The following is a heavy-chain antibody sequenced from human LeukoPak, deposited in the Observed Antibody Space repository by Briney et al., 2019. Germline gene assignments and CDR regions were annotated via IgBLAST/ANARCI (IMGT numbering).Heavy chain of an antibody. D-gene: IGHD6-6*01. CDR1: GFTFDDYA. Sequence: GGSLRLSCAASGFTFDDYAMHWVRQAPGKGLEWVSGISWNSGSIGYADSVKGRFTISRDNAKNSLYLQMNSLRAEDTALYYCAKDEGSSSGTFDYWGQGTLVTVSS. CDR3: AKDEGSSSGTFDY. J-gene: IGHJ4*02. V-gene: IGHV3-9*01. CDR2: ISWNSGSI.